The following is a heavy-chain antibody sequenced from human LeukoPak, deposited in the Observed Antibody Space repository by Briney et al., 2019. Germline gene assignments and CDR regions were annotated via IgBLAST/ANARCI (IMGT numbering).Heavy chain of an antibody. CDR3: ARCVDSVYYYTDV. Sequence: SETLSLTCTVSGDSINSYYSSLILQTPGKRLEWIGYIYYTGSTNFNPSLKSRVTMSVDATKNQFSLKLSSVTAADTSVYYCARCVDSVYYYTDVWCKGTTVTVSS. J-gene: IGHJ6*03. D-gene: IGHD3-9*01. V-gene: IGHV4-59*08. CDR1: GDSINSYY. CDR2: IYYTGST.